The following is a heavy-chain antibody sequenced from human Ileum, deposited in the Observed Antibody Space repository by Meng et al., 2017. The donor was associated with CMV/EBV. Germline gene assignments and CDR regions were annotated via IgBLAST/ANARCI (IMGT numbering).Heavy chain of an antibody. V-gene: IGHV4-59*12. CDR2: VYYDGGSS. CDR3: ARVPAELGSSSSSYYFDS. CDR1: GGSIRSYF. J-gene: IGHJ4*02. Sequence: GSLRLSCTVSGGSIRSYFWTWIRQPPGKGLEWLGYVYYDGGSSTYNTSFRSRVTISVDSPQNQFSLRLTSVTAADTAVYYCARVPAELGSSSSSYYFDSWGQGTLVTVSS. D-gene: IGHD6-13*01.